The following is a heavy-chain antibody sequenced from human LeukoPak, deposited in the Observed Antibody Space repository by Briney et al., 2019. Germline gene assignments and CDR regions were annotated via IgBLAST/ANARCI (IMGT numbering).Heavy chain of an antibody. V-gene: IGHV1-8*01. CDR1: GYTFTNYD. CDR2: MNPKSGNT. CDR3: ARDNSVRDEAWWFNP. J-gene: IGHJ5*02. D-gene: IGHD5-24*01. Sequence: ASVKVSCKASGYTFTNYDINWVRQATGQGLEWMGWMNPKSGNTGYAQKFQGRVTMTTNTSIKTAYMELSSLRSEDTAVYYCARDNSVRDEAWWFNPWGQGTLVTVSS.